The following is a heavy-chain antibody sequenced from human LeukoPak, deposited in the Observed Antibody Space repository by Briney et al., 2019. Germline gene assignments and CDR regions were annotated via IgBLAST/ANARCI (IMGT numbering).Heavy chain of an antibody. D-gene: IGHD1-26*01. V-gene: IGHV4-59*01. CDR3: ARARYSGSYPVGGYYFDY. CDR1: GGSISSYY. Sequence: SETLSLTCTVPGGSISSYYWSWIRQPPGKGLEWIGYIYYSGSTNYNPSLKSRVTISVDTSKNQFSLKLSSVTAADTAVYYCARARYSGSYPVGGYYFDYWGQGTLVTVSS. J-gene: IGHJ4*02. CDR2: IYYSGST.